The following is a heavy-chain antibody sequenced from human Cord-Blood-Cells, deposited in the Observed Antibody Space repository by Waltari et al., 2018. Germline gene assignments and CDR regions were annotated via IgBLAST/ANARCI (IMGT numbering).Heavy chain of an antibody. V-gene: IGHV1-3*01. CDR2: INAGNGNT. CDR1: GYTFTSYA. CDR3: AREGPWGSRRYFDL. J-gene: IGHJ2*01. Sequence: QVQLVQSGAEVKKPGASVKVSCTASGYTFTSYAMHWVRQAPGQRLEWMGWINAGNGNTKYSQKFQGRVTITRDTSASTAYMELSSLRSEDTAVYYCAREGPWGSRRYFDLWGRGTLVTVSS. D-gene: IGHD7-27*01.